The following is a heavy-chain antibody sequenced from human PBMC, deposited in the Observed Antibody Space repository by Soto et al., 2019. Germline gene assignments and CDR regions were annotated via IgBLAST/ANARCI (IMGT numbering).Heavy chain of an antibody. CDR1: GGSFSGYY. CDR2: INHSGST. V-gene: IGHV4-34*01. D-gene: IGHD2-2*01. Sequence: SDTLFLTCAVYGGSFSGYYWSWIRQPPGKGLEWIGEINHSGSTNYNPSLKSRVTISVDTSKNQFSLKLSSVTAADTAVYYCARGRRDIVVVPAAIPYFDYWGQGTLVTVS. CDR3: ARGRRDIVVVPAAIPYFDY. J-gene: IGHJ4*02.